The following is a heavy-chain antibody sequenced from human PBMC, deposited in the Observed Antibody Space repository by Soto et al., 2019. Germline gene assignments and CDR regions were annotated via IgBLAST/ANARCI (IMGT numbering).Heavy chain of an antibody. CDR1: GYTFTSYG. CDR3: ARVSTWKSDSGMAV. CDR2: ISAYNGNT. Sequence: ASVKVSCKASGYTFTSYGISWVRQAPGQGLEWMGWISAYNGNTNYAQKLQGRVTMTTDTSTSTAYMELRSLRSDDTAVYYCARVSTWKSDSGMAVWGQGTTVTVSS. D-gene: IGHD1-1*01. J-gene: IGHJ6*02. V-gene: IGHV1-18*01.